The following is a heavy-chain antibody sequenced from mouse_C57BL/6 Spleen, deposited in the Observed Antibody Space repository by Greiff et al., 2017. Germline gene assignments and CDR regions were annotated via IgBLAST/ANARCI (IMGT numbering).Heavy chain of an antibody. CDR3: ARWGDGYYL. J-gene: IGHJ3*02. D-gene: IGHD2-3*01. V-gene: IGHV5-6*01. CDR2: ISSGGSYT. Sequence: EVQLVESGGDLVKPGGSLKLSCAASGFTFSSYGMSWVRQTPDKRLEWVATISSGGSYTYYPDSVKGRFTISRDNATNTLYLQLSSLKSEDTAVYYCARWGDGYYLWGQGTLDSVSA. CDR1: GFTFSSYG.